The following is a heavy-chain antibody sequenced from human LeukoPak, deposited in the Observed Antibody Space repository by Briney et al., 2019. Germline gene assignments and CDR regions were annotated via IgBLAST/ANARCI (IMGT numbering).Heavy chain of an antibody. CDR3: ARGGFGELNY. D-gene: IGHD3-10*01. CDR1: GFTFSGSA. J-gene: IGHJ4*02. V-gene: IGHV4-38-2*01. CDR2: IYYSGST. Sequence: GSLRLSCAASGFTFSGSALHWVRQPPGKGLEWIGSIYYSGSTYYNPSLKSRVTISVDTSKNQFSLKLSSVTAADTAVYYCARGGFGELNYWGQGTLVTVSS.